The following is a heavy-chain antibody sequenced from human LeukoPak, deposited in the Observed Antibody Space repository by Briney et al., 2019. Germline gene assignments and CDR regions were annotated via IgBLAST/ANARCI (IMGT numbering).Heavy chain of an antibody. CDR1: GFTFSSYS. D-gene: IGHD4-11*01. CDR3: AREPDYLISY. J-gene: IGHJ1*01. V-gene: IGHV3-21*01. CDR2: ISSSSSYI. Sequence: GGSLRLSCAASGFTFSSYSMNWVRQASGKVLEWVSSISSSSSYIYYADSVKGRFTISRDNAKNSLYLQTNSLRAEDTAVYYCAREPDYLISYWGQGTLVTVSS.